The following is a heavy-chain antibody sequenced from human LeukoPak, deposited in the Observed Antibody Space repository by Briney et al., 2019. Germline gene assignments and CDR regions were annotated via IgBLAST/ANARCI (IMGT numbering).Heavy chain of an antibody. CDR1: GGSFSGYY. J-gene: IGHJ4*02. D-gene: IGHD3-3*01. Sequence: SETLSLTCAVYGGSFSGYYWSWIRQPPGKGLEWIGEINHSGSTNYNPSLKSRVTISVDTSKNQFSLKLSSVTAADTAVYCCARDYDFWSGYYTFDYWGQGTLVTVSS. V-gene: IGHV4-34*01. CDR3: ARDYDFWSGYYTFDY. CDR2: INHSGST.